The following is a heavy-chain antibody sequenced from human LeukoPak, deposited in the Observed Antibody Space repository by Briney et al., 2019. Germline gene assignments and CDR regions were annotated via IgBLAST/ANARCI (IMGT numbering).Heavy chain of an antibody. CDR1: GGSISSSSYY. V-gene: IGHV4-39*01. J-gene: IGHJ4*02. D-gene: IGHD5-12*01. Sequence: SETLSLTCTVSGGSISSSSYYWGWIRQPPRKGLERIGSIYYSGSTYYNPSLKSRVTISVDTSKNQFSLKLSSVTAADTAVYYCASAYSGYDSTAFDYWGQGTLVTASS. CDR3: ASAYSGYDSTAFDY. CDR2: IYYSGST.